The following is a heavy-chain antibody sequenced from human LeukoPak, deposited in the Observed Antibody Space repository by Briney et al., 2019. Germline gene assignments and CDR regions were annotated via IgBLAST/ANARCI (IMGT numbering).Heavy chain of an antibody. V-gene: IGHV3-23*01. Sequence: GGSLRLSCAASGFTFSSYAMSWVRQAPGKGLEWVSAISGSGGSTYYADSVKGRFTISRDNAKNSLYLQMNSLRAEDTAVYYCAREISYDSSGPDYWGQGTLVTVSS. CDR3: AREISYDSSGPDY. CDR1: GFTFSSYA. CDR2: ISGSGGST. D-gene: IGHD3-22*01. J-gene: IGHJ4*02.